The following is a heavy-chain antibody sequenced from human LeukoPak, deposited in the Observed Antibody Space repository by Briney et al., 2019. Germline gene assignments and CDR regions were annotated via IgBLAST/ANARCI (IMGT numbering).Heavy chain of an antibody. CDR1: GYTFTSYG. Sequence: GASVKVSCKASGYTFTSYGISWVRQAPGQGLEWMGWISAYNGNTNYAQKLQGRVTMTRNTSISTAYMELSSLRSEDTAVYYCARVGGDFWSGYYSHYYYGMDVWGQGTTVTVSS. V-gene: IGHV1-18*01. CDR3: ARVGGDFWSGYYSHYYYGMDV. J-gene: IGHJ6*02. CDR2: ISAYNGNT. D-gene: IGHD3-3*01.